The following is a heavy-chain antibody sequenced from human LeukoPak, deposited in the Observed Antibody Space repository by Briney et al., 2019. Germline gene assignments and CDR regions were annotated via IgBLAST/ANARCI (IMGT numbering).Heavy chain of an antibody. CDR1: GYTFTYYY. Sequence: ASVKVSCTSSGYTFTYYYMHWVRQAPGQGLEWMGWISPNSDDINYAQKFQGRVTMTRDTSISTAYMELSRLRSDDTAVYYCARVGMADCGGDCLGWFDPWGQGTLVTVSS. D-gene: IGHD2-21*02. V-gene: IGHV1-2*02. J-gene: IGHJ5*02. CDR2: ISPNSDDI. CDR3: ARVGMADCGGDCLGWFDP.